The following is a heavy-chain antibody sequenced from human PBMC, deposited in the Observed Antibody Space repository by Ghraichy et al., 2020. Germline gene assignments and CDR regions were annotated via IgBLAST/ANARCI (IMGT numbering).Heavy chain of an antibody. CDR3: ARGRVGDYGLYFMRDDAFDI. CDR2: ISSSSSYI. Sequence: GGSLRLSCAASGFTFSSYSMNWVRQAPGKGLEWVSSISSSSSYIYYADSVKGRFTISRDNAKNSLYLQMNSLRAEDTAVYYCARGRVGDYGLYFMRDDAFDILGQRTMVTVSS. V-gene: IGHV3-21*01. CDR1: GFTFSSYS. J-gene: IGHJ3*02. D-gene: IGHD4-17*01.